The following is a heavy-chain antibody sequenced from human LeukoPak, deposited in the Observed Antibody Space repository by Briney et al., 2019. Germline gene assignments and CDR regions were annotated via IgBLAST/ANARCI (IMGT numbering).Heavy chain of an antibody. CDR1: GYSISSGYY. Sequence: SETLSLTCTVSGYSISSGYYWGWIRQPPGKGLEWIGSIYHSGSTHYNPSLKSRVTISADRSESQVSLKLSSVTAADTAVYYCARVVTGNFRWYFDLWGRGTLVTVSS. J-gene: IGHJ2*01. CDR3: ARVVTGNFRWYFDL. D-gene: IGHD1-14*01. CDR2: IYHSGST. V-gene: IGHV4-38-2*02.